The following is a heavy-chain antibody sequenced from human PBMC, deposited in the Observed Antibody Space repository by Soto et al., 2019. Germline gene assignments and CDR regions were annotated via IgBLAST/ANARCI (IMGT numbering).Heavy chain of an antibody. CDR3: ARGNALYDY. CDR2: IRSSDNTR. V-gene: IGHV3-11*01. J-gene: IGHJ4*02. Sequence: PGGCLRLSCAASGFSFSDYYMSWISQAPGKGLEWVSYIRSSDNTRYYADSVKGRFTISRDNAKNSLFLQMNSLRAEDTAVYYCARGNALYDYWGQGTLVTVSS. D-gene: IGHD2-2*01. CDR1: GFSFSDYY.